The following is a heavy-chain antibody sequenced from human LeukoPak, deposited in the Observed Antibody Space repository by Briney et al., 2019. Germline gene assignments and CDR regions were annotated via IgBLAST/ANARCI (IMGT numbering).Heavy chain of an antibody. CDR2: SYASGST. CDR3: ARGLSPEVDKAMVDTDY. V-gene: IGHV4-61*02. Sequence: SETLSLTCTVSGVSISSGSYYWRWMRQPAGKGLEWIGRSYASGSTNYNPYLKSRVTISVDTSKPQFSLKLSSVTAADRAVYYCARGLSPEVDKAMVDTDYWGQGTLVTVSS. D-gene: IGHD5-18*01. CDR1: GVSISSGSYY. J-gene: IGHJ4*02.